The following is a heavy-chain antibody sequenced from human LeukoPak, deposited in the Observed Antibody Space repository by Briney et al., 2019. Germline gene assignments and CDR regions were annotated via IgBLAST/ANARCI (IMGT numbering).Heavy chain of an antibody. J-gene: IGHJ4*02. D-gene: IGHD5-18*01. CDR1: GGSISSSSYY. V-gene: IGHV4-39*01. CDR3: ARPGLYSYGSYYFDY. Sequence: SENLSLTCTVSGGSISSSSYYWGWIRQPPGKGLEWIGSIYYSGSTYYNPSLKSRVTISVDTSKNQFSLKLSSVTAADTAVYYCARPGLYSYGSYYFDYWGQGTLVTVSS. CDR2: IYYSGST.